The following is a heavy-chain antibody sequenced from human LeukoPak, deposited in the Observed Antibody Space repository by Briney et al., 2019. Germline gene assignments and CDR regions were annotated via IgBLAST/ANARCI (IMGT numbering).Heavy chain of an antibody. D-gene: IGHD6-19*01. V-gene: IGHV3-21*01. CDR2: ISSSSSYI. CDR3: ARVSDISVAAYFDY. CDR1: GFTFSSYS. J-gene: IGHJ4*02. Sequence: GRSLRLSCAASGFTFSSYSMNWVRQAPGKGLEWVSSISSSSSYIYYADSVKGRFTISRDNAENSLYLQMNSLRAEDTAVYYCARVSDISVAAYFDYWGQGTLVTVSS.